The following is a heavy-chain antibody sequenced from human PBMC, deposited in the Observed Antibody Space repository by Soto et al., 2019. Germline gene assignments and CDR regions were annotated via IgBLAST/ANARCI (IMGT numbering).Heavy chain of an antibody. Sequence: QVQLQESGPGLVKPSGTLSLTCAVSGGSISTSNLWTWVRQPPGKGLEWIGEIYHSGSTNYNPSLESRVTISVDKSKNQFSLKLNSVTAADTAVYYCARSPRSIAAGGIDYWGQGFLVTVSS. V-gene: IGHV4-4*02. CDR1: GGSISTSNL. CDR2: IYHSGST. D-gene: IGHD6-13*01. CDR3: ARSPRSIAAGGIDY. J-gene: IGHJ4*02.